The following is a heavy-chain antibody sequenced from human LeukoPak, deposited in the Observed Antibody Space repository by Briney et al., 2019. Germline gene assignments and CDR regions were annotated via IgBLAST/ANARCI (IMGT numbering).Heavy chain of an antibody. J-gene: IGHJ4*02. Sequence: GGSLRLSCAASGFTFSSYAMSWVRQAPGKGLEWVSAISGSGGSTCYADSVKGRFTISRDNSKNTLYLQMNSLRAEDTAVYYCAKRSSEVVVVITRHFDYWGQGTLVTVSS. CDR1: GFTFSSYA. CDR2: ISGSGGST. D-gene: IGHD3-22*01. CDR3: AKRSSEVVVVITRHFDY. V-gene: IGHV3-23*01.